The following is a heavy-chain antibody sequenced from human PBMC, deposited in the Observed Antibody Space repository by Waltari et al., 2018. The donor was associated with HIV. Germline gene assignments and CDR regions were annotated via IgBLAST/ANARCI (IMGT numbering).Heavy chain of an antibody. J-gene: IGHJ4*02. CDR2: MSSTSSLI. Sequence: EVQLVESGGGLVKPGGSLRLPCVVSGFTFNTFNMKWVRQAPGKGLGRVSSMSSTSSLIYYADAVKSRFTISRDNAKNSLYLQINNLRAEDTAVYYCASEDFWGGPHNWGQGTLVTVSS. V-gene: IGHV3-21*02. CDR1: GFTFNTFN. CDR3: ASEDFWGGPHN. D-gene: IGHD3-3*01.